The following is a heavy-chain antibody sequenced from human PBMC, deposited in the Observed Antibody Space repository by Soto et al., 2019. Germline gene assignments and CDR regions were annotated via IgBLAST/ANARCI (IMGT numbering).Heavy chain of an antibody. CDR3: ARGRIYDYVWGSSRYNFDY. V-gene: IGHV4-34*01. J-gene: IGHJ4*02. Sequence: PSETLSLTCAVYGESFSGYYWSWIRQPPGKXLEWIGEINHSGSTNYNPSLKSRVTISVDTSKNQFSLKLSSVTAADTAVYYCARGRIYDYVWGSSRYNFDYWGQGTLVTVSS. CDR2: INHSGST. CDR1: GESFSGYY. D-gene: IGHD3-16*02.